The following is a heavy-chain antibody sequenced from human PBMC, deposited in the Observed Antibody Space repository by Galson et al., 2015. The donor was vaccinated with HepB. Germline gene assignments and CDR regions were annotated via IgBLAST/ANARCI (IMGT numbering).Heavy chain of an antibody. J-gene: IGHJ6*03. CDR2: IIPILGIA. V-gene: IGHV1-69*02. CDR3: ARSPKSITIFGVVITLYYYYMDV. Sequence: SVKVSCKASGGTFSSYTISWVRQAPGQGLEWMGRIIPILGIANYAQKFQGRVTITADESTSTAYMELSSLRSEDTAVYYCARSPKSITIFGVVITLYYYYMDVWGKGTTVTVSS. CDR1: GGTFSSYT. D-gene: IGHD3-3*01.